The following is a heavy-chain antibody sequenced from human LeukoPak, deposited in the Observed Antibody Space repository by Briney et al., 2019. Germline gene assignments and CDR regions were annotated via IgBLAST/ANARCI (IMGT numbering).Heavy chain of an antibody. CDR3: AREYARYYSYYFDY. J-gene: IGHJ4*02. CDR1: GFTFSSYW. CDR2: IKQDGSEK. Sequence: SGGSLRLSCAASGFTFSSYWMSWVRQAPGKGLEWVANIKQDGSEKYYVDSVKGRFTISRDNAKNSLYLQMNSLRAEDTAVYYCAREYARYYSYYFDYWGQGTLATVSS. V-gene: IGHV3-7*01. D-gene: IGHD2/OR15-2a*01.